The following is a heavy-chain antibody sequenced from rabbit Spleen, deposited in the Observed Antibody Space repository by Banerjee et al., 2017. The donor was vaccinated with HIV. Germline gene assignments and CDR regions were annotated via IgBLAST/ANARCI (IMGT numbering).Heavy chain of an antibody. J-gene: IGHJ4*01. CDR1: GFSFSSSDY. D-gene: IGHD1-1*01. Sequence: QSLEESGGDLVKPGASLTLTFTASGFSFSSSDYMCWVRQAPGKGLEWISCIAGDSSGFTYSATWAKGRFTCSKPSSTTVTLQMTSLTVADTATYFCARDLDDVIGWNFGWWGPGTLVTVS. CDR2: IAGDSSGFT. V-gene: IGHV1S40*01. CDR3: ARDLDDVIGWNFGW.